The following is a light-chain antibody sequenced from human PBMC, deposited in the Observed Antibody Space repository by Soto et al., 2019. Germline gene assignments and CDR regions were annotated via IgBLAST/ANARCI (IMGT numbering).Light chain of an antibody. J-gene: IGKJ1*01. CDR1: QNIGSW. CDR2: KVS. CDR3: LQFNTFPLT. V-gene: IGKV1-5*03. Sequence: DIQMTQSPSTLSSSLGERVNMTCRASQNIGSWEAGYQQQPGKGPQLLLNKVSNVESGVPSRISGSGSGTEFPIIISSLQPDYFAAYYCLQFNTFPLTFGPGTKVEIK.